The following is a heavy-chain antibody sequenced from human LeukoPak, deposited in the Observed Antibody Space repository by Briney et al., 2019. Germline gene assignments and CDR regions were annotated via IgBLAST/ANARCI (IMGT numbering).Heavy chain of an antibody. V-gene: IGHV4-4*07. D-gene: IGHD3-16*02. J-gene: IGHJ4*02. Sequence: SETLSLTCTVSGGSISSYYWSWIRQPAGKGLEWIGRIYTSGSTNYNPSLKSRVTMSVDTSKNQFSLKLSSVTAADTAVYYCARHYRGYDYVWGSYRTWYYFDYWGQGTLVTVSS. CDR2: IYTSGST. CDR1: GGSISSYY. CDR3: ARHYRGYDYVWGSYRTWYYFDY.